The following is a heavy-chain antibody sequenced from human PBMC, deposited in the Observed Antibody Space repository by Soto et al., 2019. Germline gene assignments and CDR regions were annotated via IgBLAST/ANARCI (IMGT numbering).Heavy chain of an antibody. V-gene: IGHV3-33*01. CDR1: GFTFSSYG. CDR2: IWYDGSNK. Sequence: GGSLRLSCAASGFTFSSYGMHWVRQAPGKGLEWVAVIWYDGSNKYYADSVKGRFTISRDNSKTTLYLQMNSLRAEDTAVYYCARDGEYSSIPFDYWGQGTLVTVS. J-gene: IGHJ4*02. CDR3: ARDGEYSSIPFDY. D-gene: IGHD6-13*01.